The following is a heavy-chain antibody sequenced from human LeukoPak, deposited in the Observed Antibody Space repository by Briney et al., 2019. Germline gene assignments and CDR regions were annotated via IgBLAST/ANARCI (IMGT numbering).Heavy chain of an antibody. V-gene: IGHV1-69*13. CDR2: IIPIDGTA. D-gene: IGHD5-18*01. CDR3: AREQGYSYGPLAPDY. CDR1: RGTFTRCA. J-gene: IGHJ4*02. Sequence: GASVKVSCKASRGTFTRCAFSWVRQAPGQGLEWMGGIIPIDGTANFGQKFQGRVTITADESTSTAYMELSSLRSEDTAIYYCAREQGYSYGPLAPDYWGQGTLVTVSS.